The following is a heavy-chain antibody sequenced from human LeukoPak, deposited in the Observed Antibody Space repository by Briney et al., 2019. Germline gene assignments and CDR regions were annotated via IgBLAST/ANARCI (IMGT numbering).Heavy chain of an antibody. V-gene: IGHV1-3*01. CDR3: ARDHVAAAGFDP. CDR2: INAGNGNT. Sequence: ASVKVSCKASGYTFTSYAMHWVRQAPGQRLEWMGWINAGNGNTKYSQKFQGRVTITRDTSASTAYMELSSLRSEDTAVYYCARDHVAAAGFDPWGQGTLVTVSS. D-gene: IGHD6-13*01. CDR1: GYTFTSYA. J-gene: IGHJ5*02.